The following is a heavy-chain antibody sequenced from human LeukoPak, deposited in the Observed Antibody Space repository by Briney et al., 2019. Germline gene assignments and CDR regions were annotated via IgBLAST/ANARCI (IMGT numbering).Heavy chain of an antibody. CDR1: GGSISSYY. CDR3: ARLSGYYSHDAFDI. J-gene: IGHJ3*02. Sequence: PSETLSLTCTVSGGSISSYYWSWIRQPPGKGLEWIGEINHSGSTNYNPSLKSRVTISVDTSKNQFSLKLSSVTAADTAVYYCARLSGYYSHDAFDIWGQGTMVTVSS. D-gene: IGHD3-22*01. CDR2: INHSGST. V-gene: IGHV4-34*01.